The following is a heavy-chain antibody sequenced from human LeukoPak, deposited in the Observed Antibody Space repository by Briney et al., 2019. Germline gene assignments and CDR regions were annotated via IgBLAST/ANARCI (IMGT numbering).Heavy chain of an antibody. CDR1: GGSISGYH. V-gene: IGHV4-4*07. D-gene: IGHD3-10*01. J-gene: IGHJ6*04. CDR2: MYASGST. Sequence: SETLSLTCIVSGGSISGYHWNWIRQPAGKGLEWIGRMYASGSTNYNPSLRSRVTMSVDTSKNQFSLRLSSVTAADTAVYYCARGGYYGSGSYTVDVWGKGTTVTVSS. CDR3: ARGGYYGSGSYTVDV.